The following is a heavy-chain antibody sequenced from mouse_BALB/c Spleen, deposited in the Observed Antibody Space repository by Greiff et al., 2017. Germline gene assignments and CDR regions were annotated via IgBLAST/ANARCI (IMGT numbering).Heavy chain of an antibody. J-gene: IGHJ4*01. CDR2: IYPGNSDT. D-gene: IGHD1-1*01. CDR3: RIYYYAYYAMDY. Sequence: EVQLQQSGTVLARPGASVKMSCKASGYTFTSYWMHWVKQRPGQGLEWIGAIYPGNSDTSYNQKFKGKAKLTAVTSTSTAYMELSSLTNEDSAVYYCRIYYYAYYAMDYWGQGTSVTVSS. CDR1: GYTFTSYW. V-gene: IGHV1-5*01.